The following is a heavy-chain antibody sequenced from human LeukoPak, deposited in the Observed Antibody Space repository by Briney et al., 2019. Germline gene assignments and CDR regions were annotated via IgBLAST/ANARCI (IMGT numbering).Heavy chain of an antibody. D-gene: IGHD1-26*01. CDR2: IKHSGST. CDR1: GGSFSGYY. V-gene: IGHV4-34*01. Sequence: SETLSLTCAVYGGSFSGYYWSWIRQPPGKGGEWRGEIKHSGSTNYNPSLKSRVTISVDTSKNQFSLKLSSVTAADTAVYHCARVRYSGSYYGYYYYYYYMDVWGKGTTVTVSS. J-gene: IGHJ6*03. CDR3: ARVRYSGSYYGYYYYYYYMDV.